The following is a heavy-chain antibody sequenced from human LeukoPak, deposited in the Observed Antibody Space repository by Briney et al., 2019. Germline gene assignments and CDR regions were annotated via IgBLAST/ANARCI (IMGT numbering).Heavy chain of an antibody. CDR1: GYTFTSYG. J-gene: IGHJ4*02. Sequence: ASVKVSCKASGYTFTSYGISWVRQAPGQGLEWMGWISAYNGNTNYAQKLRGRVTMTTDTSTSTAYMELRSLRSDDTAVYYCARGADGYNWGYFDYWGQGTLVTVSS. V-gene: IGHV1-18*01. CDR2: ISAYNGNT. D-gene: IGHD5-24*01. CDR3: ARGADGYNWGYFDY.